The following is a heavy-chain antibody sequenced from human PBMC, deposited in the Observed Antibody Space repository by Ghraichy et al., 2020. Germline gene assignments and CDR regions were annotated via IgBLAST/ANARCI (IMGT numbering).Heavy chain of an antibody. Sequence: GSLRLSCAVYDGSFSGHYWSWIRQPPGKGLEWIGEINHRGSTNYNPSLKSRDSISVDTSKNQFSRKLSTVTAADTAVYYCARGDLTILGRGFDPWGQGTLVTVSS. J-gene: IGHJ5*02. CDR3: ARGDLTILGRGFDP. CDR1: DGSFSGHY. D-gene: IGHD3-3*01. V-gene: IGHV4-34*01. CDR2: INHRGST.